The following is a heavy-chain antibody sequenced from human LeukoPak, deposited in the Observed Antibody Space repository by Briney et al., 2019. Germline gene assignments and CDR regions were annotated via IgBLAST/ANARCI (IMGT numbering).Heavy chain of an antibody. CDR2: IYHSGST. V-gene: IGHV4-38-2*02. Sequence: SETLSLTCTVSGYSISSGYYWGWIRQPPGKGLEWIGSIYHSGSTYYNPSLKSRVTISVDTSKNQFSLKLSSVTAADTAVYYCASHPYDSSGYYFDYWGQGTLVTVSS. CDR3: ASHPYDSSGYYFDY. J-gene: IGHJ4*02. D-gene: IGHD3-22*01. CDR1: GYSISSGYY.